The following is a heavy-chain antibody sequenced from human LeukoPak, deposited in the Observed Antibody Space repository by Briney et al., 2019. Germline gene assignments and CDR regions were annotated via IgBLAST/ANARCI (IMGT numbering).Heavy chain of an antibody. V-gene: IGHV1-69*13. CDR1: GGTFSSYA. D-gene: IGHD1-7*01. CDR2: IIPIFGTA. J-gene: IGHJ5*02. Sequence: SVKVSCKASGGTFSSYAISWVRQAPGHGLEWMGGIIPIFGTANYAQKFQGRVTITADESTSTAYMELSSLRSEDTAVYYCARLYNWNSGLDLWGQGTLVTVSS. CDR3: ARLYNWNSGLDL.